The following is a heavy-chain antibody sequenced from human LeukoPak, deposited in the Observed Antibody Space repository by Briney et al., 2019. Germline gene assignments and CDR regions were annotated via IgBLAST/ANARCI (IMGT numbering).Heavy chain of an antibody. V-gene: IGHV1-3*01. CDR2: INAGNGNT. Sequence: ASVKVSCKASGGTFSSYAMHWVRQAPGQRLEWMGWINAGNGNTKYSQKFQGRVTITRDTSTSTAYMELGSLRSEDTAVYYCARVPSGGGTNRFDPWGQGTLVTVSS. CDR1: GGTFSSYA. CDR3: ARVPSGGGTNRFDP. D-gene: IGHD2-15*01. J-gene: IGHJ5*02.